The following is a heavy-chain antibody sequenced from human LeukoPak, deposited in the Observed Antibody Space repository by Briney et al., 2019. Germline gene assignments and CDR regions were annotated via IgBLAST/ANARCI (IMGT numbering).Heavy chain of an antibody. V-gene: IGHV4-34*01. CDR1: GGSFSGYY. CDR3: ARAVYCSSTSCSGRYYFDY. CDR2: TNHSGST. J-gene: IGHJ4*02. Sequence: KPSETLSLTCAVYGGSFSGYYWSWIRQPPGKGLEWIGETNHSGSTNYNPSLKSRVTISVDTSKNQFSLKLSSVTAADTAVYYCARAVYCSSTSCSGRYYFDYWGQGTLVTVSS. D-gene: IGHD2-2*01.